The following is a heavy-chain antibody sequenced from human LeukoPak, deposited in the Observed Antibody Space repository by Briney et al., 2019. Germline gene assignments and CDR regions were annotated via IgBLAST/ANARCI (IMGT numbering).Heavy chain of an antibody. CDR2: INPNSGAI. J-gene: IGHJ4*02. V-gene: IGHV1-2*02. CDR3: ARDLRVLRFLEWLLDY. D-gene: IGHD3-3*01. Sequence: ASVKVSCKASGYTFTGYYMYWVRQAPGQGLEWMGWINPNSGAIHYAQKFQGRVTMTRDTSIRTAYMELSRLRSDDTAVYYCARDLRVLRFLEWLLDYWGQGTLVTVSS. CDR1: GYTFTGYY.